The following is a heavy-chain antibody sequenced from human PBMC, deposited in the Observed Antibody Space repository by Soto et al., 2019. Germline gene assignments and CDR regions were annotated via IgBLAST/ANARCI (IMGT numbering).Heavy chain of an antibody. Sequence: QVQLVASGGGVVQPGRSLRLSCAASGFTFSSYAMHWVRQAPGKGLERVAVISYDGSNKYYADSVTDRFTTSRDNYKNTLHLQMNSLRAEDTAVYYCARDQRRDGYKYLYYCGQGTLFTVSS. J-gene: IGHJ4*02. CDR1: GFTFSSYA. CDR3: ARDQRRDGYKYLYY. D-gene: IGHD5-12*01. V-gene: IGHV3-30-3*01. CDR2: ISYDGSNK.